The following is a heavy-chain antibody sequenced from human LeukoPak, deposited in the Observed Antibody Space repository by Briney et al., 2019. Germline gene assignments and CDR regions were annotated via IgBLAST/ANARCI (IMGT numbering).Heavy chain of an antibody. Sequence: PGGSLRLSCAASGFTFSSYSMNWVRQAPGKGLEWVSYISSSSGTIYYADSVKGRFTISRDNAKNSLYLQMNSLRAEDTAVYDCARDWTGLDYGSGRVDYWGQGTLVTVSS. J-gene: IGHJ4*02. CDR2: ISSSSGTI. V-gene: IGHV3-48*04. CDR1: GFTFSSYS. D-gene: IGHD4/OR15-4a*01. CDR3: ARDWTGLDYGSGRVDY.